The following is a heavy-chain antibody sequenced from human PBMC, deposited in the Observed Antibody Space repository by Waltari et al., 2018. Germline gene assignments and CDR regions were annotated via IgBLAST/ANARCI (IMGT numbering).Heavy chain of an antibody. CDR3: ARGASSGYYGYFDY. V-gene: IGHV1-69*12. D-gene: IGHD3-22*01. Sequence: QVQLVQSGAEVKKPVSSVKVSCKASGGTFSSYAISWVRQAPGQGLEWMGGIIPIFGTANYAQKFQGRVTITADESTSTAYMELSSLRSEDTAVYYCARGASSGYYGYFDYWGQGPLVTVSS. CDR2: IIPIFGTA. CDR1: GGTFSSYA. J-gene: IGHJ4*02.